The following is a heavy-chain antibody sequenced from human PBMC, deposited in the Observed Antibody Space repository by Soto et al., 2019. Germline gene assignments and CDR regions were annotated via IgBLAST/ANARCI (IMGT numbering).Heavy chain of an antibody. Sequence: QLQLQESGPGLVKPSETLSLTCTVSGGSITSSSYYWGWIRQPPGKGLEWIGNIYYSGSTYYNPSLQSRVTISVDTSKNQFSLMLSSVTAADTAVYYCMLGSGWKDFDYWGQGTLVTVSS. CDR1: GGSITSSSYY. D-gene: IGHD3-22*01. CDR2: IYYSGST. CDR3: MLGSGWKDFDY. J-gene: IGHJ4*02. V-gene: IGHV4-39*01.